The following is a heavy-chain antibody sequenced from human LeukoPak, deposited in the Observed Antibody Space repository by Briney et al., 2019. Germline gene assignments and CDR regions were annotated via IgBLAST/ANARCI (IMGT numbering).Heavy chain of an antibody. Sequence: PGGSLRLSCAASGFTFSDYYVSWIRQAPGKGLEWVSYISSSGSTIYYADSVKGRFTISRDNAKNSLYLQMNSLRAEDTAVYYCARRAAAIPRPYYYYMDVWGKGTTVTVSS. CDR3: ARRAAAIPRPYYYYMDV. V-gene: IGHV3-11*01. J-gene: IGHJ6*03. CDR2: ISSSGSTI. CDR1: GFTFSDYY. D-gene: IGHD2-2*01.